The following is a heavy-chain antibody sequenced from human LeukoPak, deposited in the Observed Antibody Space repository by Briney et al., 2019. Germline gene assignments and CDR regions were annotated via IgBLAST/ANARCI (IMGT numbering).Heavy chain of an antibody. Sequence: GGSLRLSCAASGFTVSSNYMSWVRQAPGKGLEWVSVIYSGGSTYYADSVKGRFTISGDNSKNTLYLQMNSLRAEDTAVYYCARRRADETYGDYELYYYGMDVWGQGTTVTVSS. D-gene: IGHD4-17*01. V-gene: IGHV3-53*01. CDR1: GFTVSSNY. J-gene: IGHJ6*02. CDR3: ARRRADETYGDYELYYYGMDV. CDR2: IYSGGST.